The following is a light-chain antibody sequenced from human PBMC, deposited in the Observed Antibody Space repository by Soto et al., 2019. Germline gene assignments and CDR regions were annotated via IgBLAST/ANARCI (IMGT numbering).Light chain of an antibody. CDR2: KAS. CDR1: QSISIW. Sequence: DIQMTQSPSTLSASVGDRVAITCRASQSISIWLAWYQQKPGKAPNLLIYKASSLESGVPSRFSGSGSGTEFTLTISSLQPDDFAPYYCQQYNNYSWTFGQGTKVEIK. J-gene: IGKJ1*01. CDR3: QQYNNYSWT. V-gene: IGKV1-5*03.